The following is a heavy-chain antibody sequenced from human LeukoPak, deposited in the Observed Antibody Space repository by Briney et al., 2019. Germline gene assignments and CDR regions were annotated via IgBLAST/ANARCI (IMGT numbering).Heavy chain of an antibody. D-gene: IGHD2-21*01. CDR1: GGSIISSSYY. Sequence: SETLSLTYGVSGGSIISSSYYWGWIRQPPGTGLEWIASMFYSGNTYYNPSLKSRVTMSVDTTESQFSLKLSSVTAADTAVYYCARHVVGNYDLLSFDYWGQGSLVTVSS. J-gene: IGHJ4*02. V-gene: IGHV4-39*01. CDR3: ARHVVGNYDLLSFDY. CDR2: MFYSGNT.